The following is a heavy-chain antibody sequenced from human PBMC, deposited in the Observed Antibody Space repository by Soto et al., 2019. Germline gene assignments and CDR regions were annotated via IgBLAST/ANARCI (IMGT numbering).Heavy chain of an antibody. Sequence: QVQLQESGPGLVKPSQTLSLTCTVSGGSISSGGYYWSWIRQHPGKGLEWIGYIYHSGTTYYNPSLKSRVTISLHTSKNQCSRKLTSVTAADTAVYYCARVRGHQLLGWFDPWGQGTLVTVSS. CDR1: GGSISSGGYY. J-gene: IGHJ5*02. D-gene: IGHD2-2*01. V-gene: IGHV4-31*03. CDR3: ARVRGHQLLGWFDP. CDR2: IYHSGTT.